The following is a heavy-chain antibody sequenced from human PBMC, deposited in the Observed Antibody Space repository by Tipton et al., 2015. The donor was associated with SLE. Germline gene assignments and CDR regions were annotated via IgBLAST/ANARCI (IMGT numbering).Heavy chain of an antibody. CDR2: IYGGGIT. V-gene: IGHV3-53*05. D-gene: IGHD1-1*01. CDR1: GFTVSSDY. J-gene: IGHJ6*02. CDR3: ARDPGIANGMGD. Sequence: SLRLSCAASGFTVSSDYMSWVRQAPGKGLEWVSVIYGGGITYYADSVKGRFTISRDNSKNTLYLQMSSLRNEDTAVYYCARDPGIANGMGDWGRGTTLTVSS.